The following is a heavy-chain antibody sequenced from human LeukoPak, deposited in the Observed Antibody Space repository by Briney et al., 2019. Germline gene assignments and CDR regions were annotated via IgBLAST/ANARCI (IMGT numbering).Heavy chain of an antibody. D-gene: IGHD2-15*01. Sequence: ASVKVSCKASGGTFSSYAISWVRQAPGQGLEWMGRIIPILGIANYAQKFQGRVTITADKSTSTAYMELSSLRSEDTAVYYCARAFYCSGGSCSSYYCYYYGMDVWGQGTTVTVSS. CDR2: IIPILGIA. J-gene: IGHJ6*02. V-gene: IGHV1-69*04. CDR1: GGTFSSYA. CDR3: ARAFYCSGGSCSSYYCYYYGMDV.